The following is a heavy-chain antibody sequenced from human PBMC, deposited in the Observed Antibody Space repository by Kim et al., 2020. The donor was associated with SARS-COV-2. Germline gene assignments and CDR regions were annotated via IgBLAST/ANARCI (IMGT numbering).Heavy chain of an antibody. CDR2: IYHSGST. CDR1: GGSISSSNW. CDR3: AREVRGVILAWFDP. J-gene: IGHJ5*02. D-gene: IGHD3-10*01. V-gene: IGHV4-4*02. Sequence: SETLSLTCAVSGGSISSSNWWSWVRQPPGKGLEWIGEIYHSGSTNYNPSLKSRVTISVDKSKNQFSLKLSSVTAADTAVYYCAREVRGVILAWFDPWGQGTLGTVSS.